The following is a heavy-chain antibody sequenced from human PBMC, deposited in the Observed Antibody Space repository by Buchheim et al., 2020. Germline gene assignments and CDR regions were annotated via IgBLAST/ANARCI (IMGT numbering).Heavy chain of an antibody. CDR2: INSVGSST. V-gene: IGHV3-74*01. J-gene: IGHJ6*02. CDR1: GFTFSSYW. D-gene: IGHD3-3*01. CDR3: ARAGRGGGITIFGVVLEYYYYGMDV. Sequence: EVQLVESGGGLVQPGGSLRLSCAASGFTFSSYWMHWVRQAPGKGLVWVSRINSVGSSTSYADSVKGRFTISRDNAKNTLYLQMNSLRAEDTAVYYCARAGRGGGITIFGVVLEYYYYGMDVWGQGTT.